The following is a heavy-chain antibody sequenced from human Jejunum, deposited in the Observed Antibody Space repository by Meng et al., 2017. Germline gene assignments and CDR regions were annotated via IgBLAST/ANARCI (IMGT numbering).Heavy chain of an antibody. Sequence: GSLRLSCIVSNGSMTDYYWSWVRLTPGKGLEWIGYVYSSGSTKYNPSLESRVTISVDTSKNQFSLSLVSVTAADTGVYYCARGRSLTIWGQGTPVTVSS. V-gene: IGHV4-59*01. CDR2: VYSSGST. J-gene: IGHJ4*02. CDR1: NGSMTDYY. CDR3: ARGRSLTI.